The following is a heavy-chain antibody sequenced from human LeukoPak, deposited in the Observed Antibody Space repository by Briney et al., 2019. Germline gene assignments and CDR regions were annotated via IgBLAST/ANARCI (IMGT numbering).Heavy chain of an antibody. CDR3: ARDGYNWVHFDY. Sequence: GGSLRVSCATPGFTFSTYWMHWVRQAPGKGLVWVSRINSDGTDTSYADSVKGRFTISRDNAKNTLYLQMNSLRAEDTAMYFCARDGYNWVHFDYWGQGILVTVSS. CDR1: GFTFSTYW. D-gene: IGHD5-24*01. V-gene: IGHV3-74*01. J-gene: IGHJ4*02. CDR2: INSDGTDT.